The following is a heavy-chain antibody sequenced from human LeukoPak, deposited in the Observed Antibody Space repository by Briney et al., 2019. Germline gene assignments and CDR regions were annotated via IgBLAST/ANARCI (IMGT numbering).Heavy chain of an antibody. CDR2: IYSGGNT. CDR3: ARKTDSGGQGDY. V-gene: IGHV3-66*01. D-gene: IGHD3-22*01. CDR1: GFTVSRNY. J-gene: IGHJ4*02. Sequence: GGSLRLSCAASGFTVSRNYMSWVRQAPGKGLECVSVIYSGGNTYYTDSVKGRFTISRDNSKNTLYLQMNSLRVEDTAVYYCARKTDSGGQGDYWGPGTLVTVSS.